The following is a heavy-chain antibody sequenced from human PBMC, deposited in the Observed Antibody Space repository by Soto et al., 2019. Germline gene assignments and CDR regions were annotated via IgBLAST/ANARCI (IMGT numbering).Heavy chain of an antibody. J-gene: IGHJ5*02. CDR1: GGTFSSYA. Sequence: SVKGSCEASGGTFSSYAISWVREAPGQGLEWMGGIIPIFGTANYAQKFQGRVTITADKSTSTAYMELSSLRSEDTAVYYCARGYCSGGSCYEYNWFDPWGQGTLVTVSS. CDR2: IIPIFGTA. V-gene: IGHV1-69*06. CDR3: ARGYCSGGSCYEYNWFDP. D-gene: IGHD2-15*01.